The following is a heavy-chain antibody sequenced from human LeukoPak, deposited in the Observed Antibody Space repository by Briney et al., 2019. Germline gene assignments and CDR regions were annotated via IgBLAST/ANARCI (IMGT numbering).Heavy chain of an antibody. CDR1: GGSISSYY. V-gene: IGHV4-4*07. J-gene: IGHJ4*02. CDR2: IYTSGST. CDR3: ASSGYSSGWADY. Sequence: SGTLSLTCTVSGGSISSYYWSWIRQPAGKGLEWIGRIYTSGSTNYNPSLKSRVTMSVDTSKNQFSLKLSSVTAADTAVYYCASSGYSSGWADYWGQGTLVTVSS. D-gene: IGHD6-19*01.